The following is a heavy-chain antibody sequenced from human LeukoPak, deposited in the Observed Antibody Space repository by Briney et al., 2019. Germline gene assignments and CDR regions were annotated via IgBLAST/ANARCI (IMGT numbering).Heavy chain of an antibody. Sequence: ASVKVSCKASGYTFTSYYIHWVRQAPGQGLEWMGIINPSGGSTSYAQRFQGRVTMTRDTSTSTVYMGLSSLTSEDTAIYYCARAAGVLDGAYYYYYMDVWGKGTTVTISS. CDR2: INPSGGST. V-gene: IGHV1-46*01. CDR1: GYTFTSYY. J-gene: IGHJ6*03. CDR3: ARAAGVLDGAYYYYYMDV. D-gene: IGHD2-8*02.